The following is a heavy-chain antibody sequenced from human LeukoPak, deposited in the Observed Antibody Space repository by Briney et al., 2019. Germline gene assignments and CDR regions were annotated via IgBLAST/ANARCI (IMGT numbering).Heavy chain of an antibody. V-gene: IGHV4-59*12. CDR2: IYYSGST. CDR3: ARISGYYYDSSGYRTYYFDY. D-gene: IGHD3-22*01. CDR1: GGSISSYY. Sequence: PSETLSLTCTVSGGSISSYYWSWIRQPPGKGLEWIGYIYYSGSTNYNPSLKSRVTISVDTSKNQFSLKLSSVAAADTAVYYCARISGYYYDSSGYRTYYFDYWGQGTLVTVSS. J-gene: IGHJ4*02.